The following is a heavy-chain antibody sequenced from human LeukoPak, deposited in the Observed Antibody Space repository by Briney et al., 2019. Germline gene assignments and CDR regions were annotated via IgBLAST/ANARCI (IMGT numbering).Heavy chain of an antibody. CDR2: INHSGST. Sequence: SETLSLTCAVYGGSFSGYYWSWIRQPPGKGLEWIGEINHSGSTNYNPSLKSRVTISVDTSKNQFSLKLSSVTAADTAVYYCARGQEWLGPAEYFQHWGQGTLVTVSS. D-gene: IGHD6-19*01. CDR1: GGSFSGYY. J-gene: IGHJ1*01. CDR3: ARGQEWLGPAEYFQH. V-gene: IGHV4-34*01.